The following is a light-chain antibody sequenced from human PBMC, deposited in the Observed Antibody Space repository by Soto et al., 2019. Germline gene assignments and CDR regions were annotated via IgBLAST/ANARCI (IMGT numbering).Light chain of an antibody. CDR2: EVS. CDR1: SSDVGGYNY. J-gene: IGLJ2*01. V-gene: IGLV2-8*01. CDR3: SSYAGSNNLVV. Sequence: QSVLTQPPSASGSPGQSVTISCTGTSSDVGGYNYVSWYQQHPGKAPKLMIYEVSKRASGVPDRFSGSKSGNTASLTVSGLQAEDEADYYCSSYAGSNNLVVFGGGTKLTV.